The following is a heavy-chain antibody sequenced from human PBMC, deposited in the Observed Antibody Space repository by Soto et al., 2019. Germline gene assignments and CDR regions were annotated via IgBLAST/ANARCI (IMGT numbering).Heavy chain of an antibody. D-gene: IGHD2-2*01. CDR1: GGSISSSNW. Sequence: SETLSLTCAVSGGSISSSNWWSWVRQPPGKGLEWIGEIYHSGSTNYNPSLKSRVTISVDKSKNQFSLKLSSVTAAATAVYYCARGVDIVVVPAAMAYYYYGMDVWGQGTTVTVSS. CDR3: ARGVDIVVVPAAMAYYYYGMDV. J-gene: IGHJ6*02. V-gene: IGHV4-4*02. CDR2: IYHSGST.